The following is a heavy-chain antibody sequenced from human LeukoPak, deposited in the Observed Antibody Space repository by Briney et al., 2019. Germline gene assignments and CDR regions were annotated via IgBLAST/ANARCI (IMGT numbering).Heavy chain of an antibody. V-gene: IGHV5-51*01. CDR2: IYPGDSDT. J-gene: IGHJ4*02. Sequence: GESLKISCKGSGYSFTSYWIGWVRQMPGKGLEWMGIIYPGDSDTRYSPSFQGQVTISADKSISTAYLQWSSLKASDTAMYYCARLVVVPAAIGAYWFDYWGQGTLVTVFS. CDR3: ARLVVVPAAIGAYWFDY. CDR1: GYSFTSYW. D-gene: IGHD2-2*02.